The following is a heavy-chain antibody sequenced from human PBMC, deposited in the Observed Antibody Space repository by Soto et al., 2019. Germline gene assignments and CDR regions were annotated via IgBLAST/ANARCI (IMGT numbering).Heavy chain of an antibody. Sequence: GGSLRLSCAASGFTFSSYWMSWVRQAPGKGLEWVANIKQDGSEKYYVDSVKGRFTISRDNAKNSLYLQMNSLRAEDTAVYYCARDRADRGYSYGPFDYWGQGTLVTVSS. J-gene: IGHJ4*02. CDR1: GFTFSSYW. V-gene: IGHV3-7*01. D-gene: IGHD5-18*01. CDR2: IKQDGSEK. CDR3: ARDRADRGYSYGPFDY.